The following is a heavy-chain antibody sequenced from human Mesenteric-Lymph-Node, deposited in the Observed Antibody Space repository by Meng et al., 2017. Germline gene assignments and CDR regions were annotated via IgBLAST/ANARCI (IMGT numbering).Heavy chain of an antibody. CDR3: ARGELLWFGEPPSWFDP. CDR1: GYTFTSYY. V-gene: IGHV1-46*01. Sequence: ASVKVSCKASGYTFTSYYMHWVRQAPGQGLEWMGIINPSGGSTSYAQKFQGRVTMTRDTSISTAYMELSRLRSDDTAVYYCARGELLWFGEPPSWFDPWGQGTLVTVSS. J-gene: IGHJ5*02. CDR2: INPSGGST. D-gene: IGHD3-10*01.